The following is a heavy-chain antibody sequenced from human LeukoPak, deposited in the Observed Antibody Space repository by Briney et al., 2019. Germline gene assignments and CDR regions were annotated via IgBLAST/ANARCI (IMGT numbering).Heavy chain of an antibody. D-gene: IGHD5-18*01. V-gene: IGHV4-59*11. Sequence: SETLSLTCAVSGASMNTHYWSWLRQPPGKGLEWIGYMLDTVTTKDNPSLKSRFTLSADTSKNQFSLRLTSVTAADTAVYYCATIKRGNIFGYFDFWGQGIPVTVSS. CDR3: ATIKRGNIFGYFDF. CDR2: MLDTVTT. CDR1: GASMNTHY. J-gene: IGHJ4*02.